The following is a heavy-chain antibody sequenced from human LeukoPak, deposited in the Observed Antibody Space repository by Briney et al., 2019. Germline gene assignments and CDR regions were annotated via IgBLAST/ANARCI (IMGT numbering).Heavy chain of an antibody. CDR1: GGSFSGYY. D-gene: IGHD3-9*01. CDR2: INHSGST. J-gene: IGHJ5*02. CDR3: ARGRVVLRYFDWFNWFDP. V-gene: IGHV4-34*01. Sequence: SETLSLTCAVYGGSFSGYYWSWIRQPPGKGLEWIGEINHSGSTNYNPSLKSRVTISVDTSKNQFSLKLSSVTAADMAVYYCARGRVVLRYFDWFNWFDPWGQGTLVTVSS.